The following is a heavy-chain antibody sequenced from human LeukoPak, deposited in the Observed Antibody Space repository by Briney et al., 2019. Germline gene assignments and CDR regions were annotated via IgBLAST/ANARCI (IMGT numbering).Heavy chain of an antibody. J-gene: IGHJ5*02. CDR3: ARTDYYGSP. V-gene: IGHV3-30*04. D-gene: IGHD3-10*01. CDR1: GFTFTNYA. Sequence: GGSLRLSCAASGFTFTNYAMHWVRQAPGKGLEWVAVISDDGSNKYYADSVKGRFTISRDNSKNTLYLQMNSLRADDTAVYYCARTDYYGSPWGQGTLVTVSS. CDR2: ISDDGSNK.